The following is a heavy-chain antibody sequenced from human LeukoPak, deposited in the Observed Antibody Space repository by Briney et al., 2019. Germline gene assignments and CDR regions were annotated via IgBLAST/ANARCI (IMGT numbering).Heavy chain of an antibody. J-gene: IGHJ4*02. V-gene: IGHV1-69*05. CDR3: ASCSSSWDRHFDY. D-gene: IGHD6-13*01. CDR2: IIPIFGTA. Sequence: SVKVSCKASGGTFSSYAISWVRQAPGQGLEWMGGIIPIFGTANYAQKFQGRVTITTDESTSTAYMELSSLRSEDTAVYYCASCSSSWDRHFDYWGQGTLVTVSS. CDR1: GGTFSSYA.